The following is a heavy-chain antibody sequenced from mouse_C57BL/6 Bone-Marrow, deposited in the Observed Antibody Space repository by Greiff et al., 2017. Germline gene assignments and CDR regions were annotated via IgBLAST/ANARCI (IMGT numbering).Heavy chain of an antibody. V-gene: IGHV1-85*01. CDR2: IYPRDGST. J-gene: IGHJ2*01. Sequence: QVQLQQSGAELVRPGASVKLSCKASGYTFTSYDINWVKQSHGPGLAWIGWIYPRDGSTMYNEKFKGKATLTVDTSSSTAYMELHSLTSEDSAVYFCARENYYGSGGYFDYWGQGTTLTVSS. D-gene: IGHD1-1*01. CDR3: ARENYYGSGGYFDY. CDR1: GYTFTSYD.